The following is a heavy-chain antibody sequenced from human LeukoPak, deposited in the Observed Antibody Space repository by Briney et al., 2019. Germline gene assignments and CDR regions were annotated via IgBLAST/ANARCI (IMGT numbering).Heavy chain of an antibody. CDR3: AKDISSTTMRYYFDY. Sequence: GGSLRLSCAASGFTFDDYAMHWVRQAPGKGLEWVSGISWNSGSIGYADSVKGRFTISRDNAKNSLYLQMNSLRAEDTALYYCAKDISSTTMRYYFDYRGQGTLVTVSS. J-gene: IGHJ4*02. CDR1: GFTFDDYA. CDR2: ISWNSGSI. D-gene: IGHD2-2*01. V-gene: IGHV3-9*01.